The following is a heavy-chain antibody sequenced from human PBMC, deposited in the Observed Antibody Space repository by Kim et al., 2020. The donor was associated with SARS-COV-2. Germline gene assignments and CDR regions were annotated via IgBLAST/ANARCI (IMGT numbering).Heavy chain of an antibody. CDR1: GYTFTSYY. Sequence: ASVKVSCKASGYTFTSYYMHWVRQAPGQGLEWMGIINPSGGSTSYAQKFQGRVTMTRDTSTSTVYMELSSLRSEDTAVYYCARDPDNSPDTIFGVVIDRYYYYYGMDVWGQGTTVTVSS. CDR2: INPSGGST. V-gene: IGHV1-46*01. CDR3: ARDPDNSPDTIFGVVIDRYYYYYGMDV. J-gene: IGHJ6*02. D-gene: IGHD3-3*01.